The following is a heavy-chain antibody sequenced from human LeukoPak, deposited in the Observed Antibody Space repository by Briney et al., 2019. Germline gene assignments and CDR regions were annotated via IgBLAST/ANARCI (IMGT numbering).Heavy chain of an antibody. V-gene: IGHV3-21*01. CDR1: GFTFSSYS. J-gene: IGHJ6*03. CDR3: AREHHYYYMDV. CDR2: ISSSSSYI. Sequence: GGSLRLSCAASGFTFSSYSMNRVRQAPGKGLEWASSISSSSSYIYYADSVKGRFTISRDNAKNSLYLQMNSLRAEDTAVYYCAREHHYYYMDVWGKGTTVTVSS.